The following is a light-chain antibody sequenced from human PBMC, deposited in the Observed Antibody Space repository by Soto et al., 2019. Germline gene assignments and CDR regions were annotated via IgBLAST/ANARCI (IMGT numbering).Light chain of an antibody. CDR1: SSDVGGYDY. CDR3: SSYTSIVTGVL. V-gene: IGLV2-14*03. J-gene: IGLJ2*01. Sequence: QSALTQPASVSGSPGQSITISCTGASSDVGGYDYVSWYQHHPGKAPKLMIYDVINRPSGVSNRFSGSKSGNTASLTISGLQAEDEADYYCSSYTSIVTGVLFGGGTKLTVL. CDR2: DVI.